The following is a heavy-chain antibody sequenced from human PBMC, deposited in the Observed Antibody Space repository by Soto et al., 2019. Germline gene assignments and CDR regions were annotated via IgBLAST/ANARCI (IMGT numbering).Heavy chain of an antibody. CDR3: ASPTREWLPPARDYYYGMDV. D-gene: IGHD3-3*01. CDR2: IIPIFGTA. CDR1: GGTFSSYA. J-gene: IGHJ6*02. Sequence: QVQLVQSGAEVKKPGSSVKVSCKASGGTFSSYAISWVRQAPGQGLEWMGGIIPIFGTANYAQKFQGRVTITADKSTSTAYMELSSLRSEDTAVYYCASPTREWLPPARDYYYGMDVWGQGTRSPSP. V-gene: IGHV1-69*06.